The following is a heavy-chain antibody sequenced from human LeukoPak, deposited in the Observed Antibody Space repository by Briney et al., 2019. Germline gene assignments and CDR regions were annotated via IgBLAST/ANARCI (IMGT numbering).Heavy chain of an antibody. CDR2: INPNSGGT. V-gene: IGHV1-2*06. D-gene: IGHD3-22*01. CDR1: GYTLTGYY. J-gene: IGHJ4*02. CDR3: ARGLRIVVVHDY. Sequence: ASVKVSCKASGYTLTGYYMHWVRQAPGQGLEWMGRINPNSGGTNYAQKFQGRVTMTRDTSISTAYMELSRLRSDDTAVYYCARGLRIVVVHDYWGQGTLVTVSS.